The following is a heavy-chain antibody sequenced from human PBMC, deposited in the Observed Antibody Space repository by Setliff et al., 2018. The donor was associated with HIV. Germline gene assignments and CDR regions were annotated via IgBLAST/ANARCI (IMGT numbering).Heavy chain of an antibody. CDR2: IYTNGST. V-gene: IGHV4-4*09. D-gene: IGHD3-10*01. Sequence: PSETLSLTCTVSGGSISSYYWSWIRQPPGKGLEWIGYIYTNGSTNYNPSLKSRVTISVDTSKNQFSLKLYSVTAADTAVYYCARAYFGSGIYYWGQGTLVTVSS. CDR1: GGSISSYY. CDR3: ARAYFGSGIYY. J-gene: IGHJ4*02.